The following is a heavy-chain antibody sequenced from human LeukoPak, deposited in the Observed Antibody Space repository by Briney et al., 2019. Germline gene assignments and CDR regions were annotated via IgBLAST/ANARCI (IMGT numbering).Heavy chain of an antibody. CDR3: ARDGFDSSGYYTADF. V-gene: IGHV3-64*01. J-gene: IGHJ4*02. D-gene: IGHD3-22*01. CDR1: GFTFSSYA. Sequence: GGSLRLXCAASGFTFSSYAMHWVRQAPGKELEYVSATSSNGGSTYYANSMKGRFTISRDNSKNTLYLQMGSLRAEDMAVYYCARDGFDSSGYYTADFWGQGTLVTVSS. CDR2: TSSNGGST.